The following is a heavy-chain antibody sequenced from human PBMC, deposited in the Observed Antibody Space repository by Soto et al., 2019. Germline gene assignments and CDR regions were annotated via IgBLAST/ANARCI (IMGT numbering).Heavy chain of an antibody. CDR3: ARAPGDTIFGVVNNAFDI. V-gene: IGHV3-33*01. J-gene: IGHJ3*02. D-gene: IGHD3-3*01. CDR2: IWYDGSNK. CDR1: GFTFSSYG. Sequence: GGSLRLSCAASGFTFSSYGMHWVRQAPGKGLEWVAVIWYDGSNKYYAESVKGRFTISRDNSKNTLYLQMNSLRAEDTAVYYCARAPGDTIFGVVNNAFDIWGQGTMVTVSS.